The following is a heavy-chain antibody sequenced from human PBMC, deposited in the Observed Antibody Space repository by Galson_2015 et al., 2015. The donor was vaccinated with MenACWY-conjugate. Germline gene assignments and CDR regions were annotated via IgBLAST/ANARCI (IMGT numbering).Heavy chain of an antibody. Sequence: SLRLSCAASGFTFSSYGMHWVRQAPGRGLEWVAVIWYDGSNKYYADSVKGRFTISRDNSKNTLYLQMNSLRAEDTAVYYCARETGFGETALDYWGQGTLVTVSS. CDR2: IWYDGSNK. D-gene: IGHD3-10*01. J-gene: IGHJ4*02. CDR3: ARETGFGETALDY. V-gene: IGHV3-33*01. CDR1: GFTFSSYG.